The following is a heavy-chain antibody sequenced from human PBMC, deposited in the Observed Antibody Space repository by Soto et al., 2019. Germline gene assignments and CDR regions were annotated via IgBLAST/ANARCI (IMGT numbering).Heavy chain of an antibody. CDR2: INPNSGDT. V-gene: IGHV1-2*02. D-gene: IGHD3-22*01. CDR3: ARVWTYYDSSGSLDY. CDR1: GYTFTGYF. Sequence: ASVKVSCKASGYTFTGYFIHWVRQAPGQGLEWMGWINPNSGDTNYAQKFQGGVTMTRDMSISTAYMELRRLTSDDTAVYYCARVWTYYDSSGSLDYWGQGTLVTVSS. J-gene: IGHJ4*02.